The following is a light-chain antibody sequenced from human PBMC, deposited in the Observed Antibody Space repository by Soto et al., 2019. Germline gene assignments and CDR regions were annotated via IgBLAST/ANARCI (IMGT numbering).Light chain of an antibody. CDR1: RSVSSRY. V-gene: IGKV3-20*01. J-gene: IGKJ2*01. Sequence: EIVLTQSPGTLSLSPGERATLSCRASRSVSSRYLACYQQKAGQAPRLPLSGASSRATGIPDRFTAGGSGTDFSLIISRLEPEDFAIYYCHQYGYSPNTCGQGTKVEIK. CDR2: GAS. CDR3: HQYGYSPNT.